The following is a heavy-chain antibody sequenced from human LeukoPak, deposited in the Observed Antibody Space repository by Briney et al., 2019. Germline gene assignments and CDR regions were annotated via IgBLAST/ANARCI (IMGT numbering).Heavy chain of an antibody. CDR1: GYTFTNYY. J-gene: IGHJ5*02. Sequence: ASVKVSCKASGYTFTNYYIHWVRQAPGQGLECMGIINPSGGSTSYAQKFQGRVTMTRDMSTSTVYMELSSLRSEDTAVYYCARGGVGATTYVWFDPWGQGTLVTVSS. CDR2: INPSGGST. CDR3: ARGGVGATTYVWFDP. V-gene: IGHV1-46*01. D-gene: IGHD1-26*01.